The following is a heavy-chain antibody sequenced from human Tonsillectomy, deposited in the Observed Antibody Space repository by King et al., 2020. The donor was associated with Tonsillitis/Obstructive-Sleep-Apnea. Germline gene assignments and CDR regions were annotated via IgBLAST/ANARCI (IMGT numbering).Heavy chain of an antibody. V-gene: IGHV5-51*01. CDR2: IYPGDSDT. CDR3: ARLSRPQGPFDP. Sequence: QVVPSGAEVKKPGASLKISCKGYGYSFTNYWIGWVRQMPGRGLEWMGIIYPGDSDTRYSPSFQGQFTISADKSISTAFLQWSSLKASDTAMYYCARLSRPQGPFDPWGQGTLVTVSS. J-gene: IGHJ5*02. CDR1: GYSFTNYW.